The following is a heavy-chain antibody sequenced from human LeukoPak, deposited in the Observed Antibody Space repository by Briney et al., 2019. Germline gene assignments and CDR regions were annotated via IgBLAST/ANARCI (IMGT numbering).Heavy chain of an antibody. J-gene: IGHJ5*02. Sequence: TLSLTCTVSGGSISSGDYYWSWIRQPPGKGLEWLGYIYYSGSTYYNPSLKSRVTISVDTSKNQFSLKLSSVTAADTAVYYCARVGVVVPAARWFDPRGQGTLVTVSS. CDR3: ARVGVVVPAARWFDP. D-gene: IGHD2-2*01. V-gene: IGHV4-30-4*08. CDR2: IYYSGST. CDR1: GGSISSGDYY.